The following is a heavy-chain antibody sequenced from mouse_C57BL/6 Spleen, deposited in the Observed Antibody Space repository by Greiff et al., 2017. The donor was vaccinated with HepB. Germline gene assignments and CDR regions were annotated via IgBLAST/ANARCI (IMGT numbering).Heavy chain of an antibody. J-gene: IGHJ3*01. V-gene: IGHV1-55*01. D-gene: IGHD2-4*01. CDR2: IYPGSGST. CDR1: GYTFTSYW. Sequence: QVQLQQPGAELVKPGASVKMSCKASGYTFTSYWITWVKQRPGQGLEWIGDIYPGSGSTNYNEKFKSKATLTVDTSSSTAYMQLSSLTSEDSAVYYCARRGYDYDGAWFAYWGQGTLVTVSA. CDR3: ARRGYDYDGAWFAY.